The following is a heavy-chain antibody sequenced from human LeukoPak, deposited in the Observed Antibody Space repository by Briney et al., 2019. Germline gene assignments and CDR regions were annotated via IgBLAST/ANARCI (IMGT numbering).Heavy chain of an antibody. CDR1: GFTFDDYA. V-gene: IGHV3-9*01. CDR2: ISWNSGSI. D-gene: IGHD2-15*01. CDR3: AKDSLRGGSCYSGDCYSFDY. J-gene: IGHJ4*02. Sequence: GGSLRLSCAASGFTFDDYAMHWVRQAPGKGLEWVSGISWNSGSIGYADSAKGRFTISRDNAKNSLYLQMNSLRAEDTALYYCAKDSLRGGSCYSGDCYSFDYWGQGTLVTVSS.